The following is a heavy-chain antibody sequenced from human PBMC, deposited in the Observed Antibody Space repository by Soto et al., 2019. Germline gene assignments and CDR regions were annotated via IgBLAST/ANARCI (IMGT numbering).Heavy chain of an antibody. CDR2: IHYSGSI. CDR3: ARGGEYGAYHWFDP. CDR1: GGSISTGDYF. J-gene: IGHJ5*02. D-gene: IGHD4-17*01. V-gene: IGHV4-30-4*01. Sequence: HVQLLESGPGLVKPSQTLSLTCTVSGGSISTGDYFWSWIRQLPGKGLEWIGYIHYSGSIYYNPALKGRVATSVDTSKNRFSLKLSSVTAADTAVYYCARGGEYGAYHWFDPWGQGTLVTVSS.